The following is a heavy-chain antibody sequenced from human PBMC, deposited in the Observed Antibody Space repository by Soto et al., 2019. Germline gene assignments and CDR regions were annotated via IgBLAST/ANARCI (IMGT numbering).Heavy chain of an antibody. V-gene: IGHV3-23*01. CDR1: GFTFSSHA. D-gene: IGHD1-1*01. Sequence: EVQVLESGGGLVQPGGTLRLSCAASGFTFSSHAMNWVRQAPGKGLEWVSGISPSGSNTYYADSVKGRFTLSRDNSKNNLYLQLQSLGAEDTGGYYCVKGRELERRRRDAFDHWGQGTAVTVSS. CDR2: ISPSGSNT. J-gene: IGHJ3*01. CDR3: VKGRELERRRRDAFDH.